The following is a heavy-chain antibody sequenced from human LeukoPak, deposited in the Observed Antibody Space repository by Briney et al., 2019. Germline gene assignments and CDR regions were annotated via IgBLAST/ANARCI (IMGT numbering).Heavy chain of an antibody. V-gene: IGHV3-30*18. J-gene: IGHJ4*02. CDR3: AKAPGNYDSSGYYYY. CDR1: GFTFSSYG. D-gene: IGHD3-22*01. CDR2: ISYDGSNK. Sequence: GRSLRLSCAASGFTFSSYGMHWVRQAPGKGLEWVAVISYDGSNKYYADSVKGRFTIYRDNSKNTLYLQMNSLRAEDTAVYYCAKAPGNYDSSGYYYYWGQGTLVTVSS.